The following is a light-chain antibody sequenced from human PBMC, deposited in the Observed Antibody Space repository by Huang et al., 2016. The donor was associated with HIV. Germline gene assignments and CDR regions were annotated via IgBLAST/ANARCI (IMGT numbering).Light chain of an antibody. CDR1: QSLRHRHGLTS. CDR3: MGARQTPYT. V-gene: IGKV2-28*01. Sequence: VVMTQSPLSLPVPPGAPASISCRASQSLRHRHGLTSLDWYLQKPGQSPQLLIHLGASRASGVPDRCSGVGSGTDFALNISRVEAEEAGIYYWMGARQTPYTFGQGTKLEI. CDR2: LGA. J-gene: IGKJ2*01.